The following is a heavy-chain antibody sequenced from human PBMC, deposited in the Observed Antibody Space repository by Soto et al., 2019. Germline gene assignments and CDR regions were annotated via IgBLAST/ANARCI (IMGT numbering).Heavy chain of an antibody. V-gene: IGHV3-33*01. J-gene: IGHJ4*02. Sequence: QVQLVESGGGVVQPGRSLRLSCAASGFIFSSYGMHWVRQAPGKGLEWVAVIWYDGSNKYYADSVKGRFTISRDNSKNTLYLQMNSLRAEDTAVYYCARDRSPRLELRGAFIDYWGQGTLVTVSS. CDR3: ARDRSPRLELRGAFIDY. CDR1: GFIFSSYG. D-gene: IGHD1-7*01. CDR2: IWYDGSNK.